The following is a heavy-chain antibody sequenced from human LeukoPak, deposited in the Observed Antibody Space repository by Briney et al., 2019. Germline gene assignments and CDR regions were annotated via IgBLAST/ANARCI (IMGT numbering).Heavy chain of an antibody. Sequence: GGSLRLSCAASGFTFTSYSMNWVRQAPGKGLEWVSGISWNSGSIGYADSVKGRFTISRDNAKNSLYLQMNSLRAEDTALYYCAKDLGGGRDIWGQGTMVTVSS. CDR2: ISWNSGSI. CDR3: AKDLGGGRDI. D-gene: IGHD1-26*01. V-gene: IGHV3-9*01. CDR1: GFTFTSYS. J-gene: IGHJ3*02.